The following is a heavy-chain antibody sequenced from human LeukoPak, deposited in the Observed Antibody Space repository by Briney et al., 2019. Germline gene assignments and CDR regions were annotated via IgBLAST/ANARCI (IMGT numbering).Heavy chain of an antibody. J-gene: IGHJ5*02. D-gene: IGHD1-26*01. CDR1: GGSISSGGYY. Sequence: PSQTLSLTCTVSGGSISSGGYYWSWIRQHPGKGLEWIGYIYYSGSTYYNPSLKSRVTISVDTSKNQFSLELSSVTAADTAVYYCARVVTRRHNWFDPWGQGTLVTVSS. CDR2: IYYSGST. CDR3: ARVVTRRHNWFDP. V-gene: IGHV4-31*03.